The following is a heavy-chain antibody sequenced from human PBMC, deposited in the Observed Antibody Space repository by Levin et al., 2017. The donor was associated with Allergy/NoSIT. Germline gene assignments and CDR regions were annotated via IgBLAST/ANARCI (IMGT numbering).Heavy chain of an antibody. CDR1: GASITSFY. CDR2: SYYGGST. CDR3: ARAEPYSTSSPRSYFES. V-gene: IGHV4-59*01. D-gene: IGHD6-6*01. Sequence: SETLSLTCTVSGASITSFYWGWIRQSPGKGLEWIGYSYYGGSTNYNPSLKSRVTISVDTSTKQFSLKLTSMNVADTAVYFCARAEPYSTSSPRSYFESWGQGTLVTVSS. J-gene: IGHJ4*02.